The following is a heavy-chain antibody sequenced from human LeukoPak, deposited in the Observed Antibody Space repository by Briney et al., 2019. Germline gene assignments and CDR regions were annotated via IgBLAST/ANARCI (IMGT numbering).Heavy chain of an antibody. CDR2: ITSSGGET. D-gene: IGHD2-2*03. CDR1: GFTFSNYA. Sequence: GGSLRLSCAASGFTFSNYAMSWVRQTPGKGLEWVSSITSSGGETHYADSVKGRFSISRVNSKNTLFLQLSNLRVEDTAVYFXXXXXXXXXXXVGSATHAYWGQGTLVAVAS. J-gene: IGHJ4*02. CDR3: XXXXXXXXXXVGSATHAY. V-gene: IGHV3-23*01.